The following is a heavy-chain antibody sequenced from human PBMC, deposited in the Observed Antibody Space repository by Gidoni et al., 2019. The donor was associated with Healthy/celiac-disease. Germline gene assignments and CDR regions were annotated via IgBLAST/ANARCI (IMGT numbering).Heavy chain of an antibody. Sequence: QVQLVQSAAEVNKPGSSVKVYCKASGGTFRSYAISWVRQAPGQGLEWMGGIIPIFGTANYAQKFQGRVTITADESTSTAYMELSSLRSEDTAVYYCARTYYDFWSGYQTDQFDYWGQGTLVTVSS. D-gene: IGHD3-3*01. V-gene: IGHV1-69*01. J-gene: IGHJ4*02. CDR3: ARTYYDFWSGYQTDQFDY. CDR1: GGTFRSYA. CDR2: IIPIFGTA.